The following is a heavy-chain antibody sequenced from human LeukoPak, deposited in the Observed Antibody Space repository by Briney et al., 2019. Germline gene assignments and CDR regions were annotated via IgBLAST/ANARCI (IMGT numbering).Heavy chain of an antibody. J-gene: IGHJ4*02. Sequence: SETLSLTCTVSGGSISSYYWNWIRQPAGKGLEWIGRIHTSGSTNYNPSLKSRVTMSVDTSKNKFSLKLSSVTDADTAVYYCARVICSGGSCRFDYWGQGTLVTVSS. D-gene: IGHD2-15*01. CDR2: IHTSGST. CDR3: ARVICSGGSCRFDY. V-gene: IGHV4-4*07. CDR1: GGSISSYY.